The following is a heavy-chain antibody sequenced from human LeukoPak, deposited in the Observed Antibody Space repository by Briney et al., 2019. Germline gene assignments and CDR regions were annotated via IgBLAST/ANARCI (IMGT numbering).Heavy chain of an antibody. J-gene: IGHJ4*02. CDR1: GYTFTSYD. Sequence: ASVKVSCKASGYTFTSYDINWVRQATGQGLEWMGWMNPNSGNTGCAQKFQGRVTMTRNTSISTAYMELSSLRSEDTAVYYCARGEGMVRGVIDFDYWGQGTLVTVSS. V-gene: IGHV1-8*01. CDR2: MNPNSGNT. CDR3: ARGEGMVRGVIDFDY. D-gene: IGHD3-10*01.